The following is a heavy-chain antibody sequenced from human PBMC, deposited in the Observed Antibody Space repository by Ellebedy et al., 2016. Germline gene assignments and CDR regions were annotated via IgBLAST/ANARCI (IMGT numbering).Heavy chain of an antibody. D-gene: IGHD4-23*01. Sequence: GGSLRLXCAASGFTFSSYSMHWVRQAPGKGPECLAVVSGDGSKRYYRDSVRGRFTISRDNSKNTLYLQMDSLTAEDTAVYYCVRDVGGNSQIDYWGQGTLVTVSS. CDR3: VRDVGGNSQIDY. J-gene: IGHJ4*01. CDR1: GFTFSSYS. CDR2: VSGDGSKR. V-gene: IGHV3-30-3*01.